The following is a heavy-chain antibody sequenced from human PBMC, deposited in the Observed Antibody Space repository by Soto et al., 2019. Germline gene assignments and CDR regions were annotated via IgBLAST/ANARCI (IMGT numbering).Heavy chain of an antibody. D-gene: IGHD2-15*01. CDR1: GYAFTSYG. CDR3: ARGLRYGSGGSCETPGY. Sequence: QVQLVQSGAEVKKPGASVKVSCKASGYAFTSYGISWVRQAPGQGLEWMGWISAYNGNTNYAQKLQGRVTMTTDTPTSTAYMELRSRRSDDTAVYYGARGLRYGSGGSCETPGYWGQGTLVTVSS. CDR2: ISAYNGNT. V-gene: IGHV1-18*01. J-gene: IGHJ4*02.